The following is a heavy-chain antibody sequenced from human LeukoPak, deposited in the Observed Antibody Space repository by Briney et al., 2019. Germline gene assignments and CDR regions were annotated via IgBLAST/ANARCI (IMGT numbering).Heavy chain of an antibody. CDR1: GGTFSSYA. V-gene: IGHV1-69*05. D-gene: IGHD3-16*02. CDR3: ARSGGDDCVWGSYPLNWFDP. J-gene: IGHJ5*02. CDR2: IIPIFGTA. Sequence: SVRVSCKASGGTFSSYAISWVRQAPGQGLEWMGGIIPIFGTANYAQKFQGRVTITTDESTSTAYMELSSLRSEDTAVYYCARSGGDDCVWGSYPLNWFDPWGQGTLVTVSS.